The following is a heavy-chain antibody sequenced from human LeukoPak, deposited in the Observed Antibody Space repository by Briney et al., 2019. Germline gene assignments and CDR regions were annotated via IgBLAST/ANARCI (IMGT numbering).Heavy chain of an antibody. CDR2: IDPTGRSV. V-gene: IGHV3-48*02. Sequence: GGSLRLSCAASGISFSSYGMNWVRQAPGQGLEWVSYIDPTGRSVYYADSVKGRFTVSRDNANHSVFLQMNSLRDDDTAVYFCARKLALWGQGTLVTVSS. CDR1: GISFSSYG. J-gene: IGHJ4*02. CDR3: ARKLAL.